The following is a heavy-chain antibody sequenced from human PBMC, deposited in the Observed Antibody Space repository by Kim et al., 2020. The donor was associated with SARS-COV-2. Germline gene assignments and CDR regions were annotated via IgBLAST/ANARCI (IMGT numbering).Heavy chain of an antibody. CDR3: AKDIDYDPLNYMDV. D-gene: IGHD4-17*01. V-gene: IGHV3-43*01. J-gene: IGHJ6*03. Sequence: ADSVKGRFPISRDNSKDSLYLQMNSLRTEDTALYYWAKDIDYDPLNYMDVWGKGTTVTVSS.